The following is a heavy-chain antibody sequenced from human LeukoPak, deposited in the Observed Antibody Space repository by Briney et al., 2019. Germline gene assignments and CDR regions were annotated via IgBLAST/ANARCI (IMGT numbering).Heavy chain of an antibody. D-gene: IGHD1-20*01. CDR2: SNPNSGGP. Sequence: SVTVSCKASVYTFTGYYLLWVRQAPRQGREWMGWSNPNSGGPNYAQNFQCRVTMTRDTSISTAYMELSSLRSDDTAVYYCARGKGMTSATANFVDLWGRGTLVTVSS. CDR1: VYTFTGYY. V-gene: IGHV1-2*02. CDR3: ARGKGMTSATANFVDL. J-gene: IGHJ2*01.